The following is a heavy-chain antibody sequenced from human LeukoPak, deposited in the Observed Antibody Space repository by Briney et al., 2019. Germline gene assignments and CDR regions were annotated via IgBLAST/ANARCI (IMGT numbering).Heavy chain of an antibody. Sequence: GRPLRLSCAASGFTFSNAMHWVRQAPGQGLEWVAIISNDGSDERSADSVKGRFTISRDNSKNTLYLQMNSLRADDTAVYYCARPTPGEFSFLIDYWGQGTLVTVSS. CDR2: ISNDGSDE. CDR1: GFTFSNA. CDR3: ARPTPGEFSFLIDY. D-gene: IGHD3-16*02. J-gene: IGHJ4*02. V-gene: IGHV3-30*01.